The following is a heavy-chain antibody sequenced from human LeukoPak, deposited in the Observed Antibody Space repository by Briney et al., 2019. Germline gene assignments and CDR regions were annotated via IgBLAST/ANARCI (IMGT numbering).Heavy chain of an antibody. CDR1: GGSISSYY. CDR3: ARGSQRGYSLSDAFDI. J-gene: IGHJ3*02. V-gene: IGHV4-34*01. Sequence: SETLSLTCTVSGGSISSYYWRWIRQPPGKGLEWIGEINHSGSTIYNPSLKSRVTISVDTSKNQFSLKLSSVTAADTAVYYCARGSQRGYSLSDAFDIWGQGTMVTVSS. CDR2: INHSGST. D-gene: IGHD5-18*01.